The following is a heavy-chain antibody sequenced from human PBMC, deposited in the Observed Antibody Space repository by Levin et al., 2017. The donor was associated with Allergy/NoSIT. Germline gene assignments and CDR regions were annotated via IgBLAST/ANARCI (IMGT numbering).Heavy chain of an antibody. J-gene: IGHJ4*02. CDR2: IIPIFGTA. V-gene: IGHV1-69*13. CDR3: ARDRDCSGGSCYRGDY. D-gene: IGHD2-15*01. CDR1: GGTFSSYA. Sequence: SVKVSCKASGGTFSSYAISWVRQAPGQGLEWMGGIIPIFGTANYAQKFQGRVTITADESTSTAYMELSSLRSEDTAVYYCARDRDCSGGSCYRGDYWGQGTLVTVSS.